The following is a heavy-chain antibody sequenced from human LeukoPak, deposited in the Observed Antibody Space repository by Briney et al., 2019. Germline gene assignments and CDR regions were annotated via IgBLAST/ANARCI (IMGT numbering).Heavy chain of an antibody. CDR1: GFTLSSYE. J-gene: IGHJ6*04. V-gene: IGHV3-48*03. CDR3: AELGITMIGGV. D-gene: IGHD3-10*02. Sequence: PGGSLRLSCAASGFTLSSYEMNCVRQAPGKGLVCGSYISSSGSTIYYADSVKGRFTISRDNAKNSLYLQMNSLRAEDTAVYYCAELGITMIGGVWGKGTTVTISS. CDR2: ISSSGSTI.